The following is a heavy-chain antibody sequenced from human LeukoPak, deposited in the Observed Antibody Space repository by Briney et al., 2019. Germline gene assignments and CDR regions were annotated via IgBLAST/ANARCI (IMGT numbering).Heavy chain of an antibody. CDR2: IYTSGST. J-gene: IGHJ5*02. CDR1: GGSISSYY. V-gene: IGHV4-4*07. CDR3: ARGGRGSSWYNNWFDP. D-gene: IGHD6-13*01. Sequence: PSETLSLTCTVSGGSISSYYWSWIRQPAGKGLEWIGRIYTSGSTNYNPSLKSRVTMSVDTSKNQFSLKLSSVTAADTAVYYCARGGRGSSWYNNWFDPWGQGTLVTVSS.